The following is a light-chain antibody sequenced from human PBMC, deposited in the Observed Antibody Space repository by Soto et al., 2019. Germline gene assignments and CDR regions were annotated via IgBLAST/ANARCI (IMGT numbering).Light chain of an antibody. J-gene: IGKJ2*01. Sequence: ELVLTQSPGTLSLSPGERGTLSCRASESVRNNSLAWYQQQPGQAPRLLIFGASRRATGIPDRFTGSGSGADFSLTISRLEPEDSAVYFCHHYGYGADTFGQGTKLEIK. V-gene: IGKV3-20*01. CDR1: ESVRNNS. CDR3: HHYGYGADT. CDR2: GAS.